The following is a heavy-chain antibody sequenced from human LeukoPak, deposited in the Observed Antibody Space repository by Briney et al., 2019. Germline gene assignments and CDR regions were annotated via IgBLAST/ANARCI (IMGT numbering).Heavy chain of an antibody. D-gene: IGHD3-22*01. CDR2: IYHSGST. Sequence: SETLSLTCAVSGGSISSSNWWSWVRQPPGKGLEWIGEIYHSGSTNYNPSLKSRVTISVDKSKNQFSLKLSSVTAADTAVYYCARAYTGGSSGYYYMRAGDYFDYWGQGTLVTVSS. J-gene: IGHJ4*02. CDR3: ARAYTGGSSGYYYMRAGDYFDY. V-gene: IGHV4-4*02. CDR1: GGSISSSNW.